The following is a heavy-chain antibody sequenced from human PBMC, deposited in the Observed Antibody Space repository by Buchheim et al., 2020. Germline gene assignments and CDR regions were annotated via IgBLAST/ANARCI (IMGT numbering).Heavy chain of an antibody. V-gene: IGHV4-59*01. CDR1: GGSISGYY. D-gene: IGHD6-19*01. J-gene: IGHJ6*02. Sequence: QVQLQESGPGLVKPSETLSLTCTVSGGSISGYYWSWIRQPPGKGLEWIGYIYYSGSTNYNPSLKSRVTISVDTSKNQFSLKLSSVTAADTAVYYCARGAVAGISYYYGMDVWGQGTT. CDR3: ARGAVAGISYYYGMDV. CDR2: IYYSGST.